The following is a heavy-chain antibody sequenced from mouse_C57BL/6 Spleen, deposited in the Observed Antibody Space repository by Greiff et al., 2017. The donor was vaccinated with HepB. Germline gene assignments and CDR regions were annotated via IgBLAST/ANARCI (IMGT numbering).Heavy chain of an antibody. CDR3: TRREYYYGSSYDY. Sequence: VQLQQSGTVLARPGASVKMSCKTSGYTFTSYWMHWVKQRPGQGLEWIGAIYPGNSDTSYNQKFKGKAKLTAVTSASTAYMELSSLTTEDSAVYDCTRREYYYGSSYDYWGQGTTLTVSS. V-gene: IGHV1-5*01. D-gene: IGHD1-1*01. CDR2: IYPGNSDT. CDR1: GYTFTSYW. J-gene: IGHJ2*01.